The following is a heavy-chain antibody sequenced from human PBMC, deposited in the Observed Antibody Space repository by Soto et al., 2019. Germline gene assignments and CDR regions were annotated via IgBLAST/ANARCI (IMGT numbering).Heavy chain of an antibody. CDR2: ISYDGSNK. CDR1: GFTFSSYA. CDR3: AKSSWVATNPDY. V-gene: IGHV3-30-3*02. Sequence: PGGSLRLSCAASGFTFSSYAMHWVRQAPGKGLEWVAVISYDGSNKYYADSVKGRFTISRDNSKNTLYLQMNSLRAEDTAVYYCAKSSWVATNPDYWGQAPLVTVSS. J-gene: IGHJ4*02. D-gene: IGHD5-12*01.